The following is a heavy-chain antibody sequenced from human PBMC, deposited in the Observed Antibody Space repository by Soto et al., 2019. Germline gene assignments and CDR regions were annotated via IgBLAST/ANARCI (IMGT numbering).Heavy chain of an antibody. V-gene: IGHV3-23*01. CDR1: GFTFSSYA. Sequence: HPGGSLRLSCAASGFTFSSYAMSWVRQAPGKGLEWVSAISGSGGSTYYADSVKGRFTISRDNSKNTLYLQMNSLRAEDTAVYYCAKGGPYDSSGYYYFPLHFCGYWGKGTLVTVSS. D-gene: IGHD3-22*01. CDR3: AKGGPYDSSGYYYFPLHFCGY. CDR2: ISGSGGST. J-gene: IGHJ4*02.